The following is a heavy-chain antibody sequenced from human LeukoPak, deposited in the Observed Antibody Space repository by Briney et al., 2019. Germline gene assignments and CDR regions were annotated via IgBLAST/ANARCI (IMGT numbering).Heavy chain of an antibody. Sequence: ASVKVSCKASGYTFTSYGISWVRQAPGQGLEWMGWISAYNGNTNYAQKLQGRVTMTTDTSTSTAYMELRSLRSDDTAVYYCARGDGLRYFDWLPEGFDYWGQGTLVTVSS. CDR3: ARGDGLRYFDWLPEGFDY. J-gene: IGHJ4*02. CDR2: ISAYNGNT. CDR1: GYTFTSYG. V-gene: IGHV1-18*01. D-gene: IGHD3-9*01.